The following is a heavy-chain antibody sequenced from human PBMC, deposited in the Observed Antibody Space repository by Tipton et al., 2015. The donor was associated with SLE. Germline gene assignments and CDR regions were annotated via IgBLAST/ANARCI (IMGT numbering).Heavy chain of an antibody. CDR3: QLRTPDY. D-gene: IGHD1-1*01. V-gene: IGHV3-53*01. CDR2: LSGDGNT. J-gene: IGHJ4*02. Sequence: GSLRLSCVASEFTFSSYWMNWVRQAPGKGLEWVSILSGDGNTYYADSVKGRFTISRDDSKNTLYLQMNSLRAEDTAIYYCQLRTPDYWGQGTLVTVSS. CDR1: EFTFSSYW.